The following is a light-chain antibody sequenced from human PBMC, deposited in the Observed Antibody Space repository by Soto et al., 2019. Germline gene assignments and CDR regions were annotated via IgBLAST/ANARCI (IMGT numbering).Light chain of an antibody. V-gene: IGKV3-15*01. CDR1: QSVSNN. CDR2: DAS. Sequence: ILMTQSPATLSVSPGERATLSCRASQSVSNNLAWYQQKPGQAPRLLIYDASTRATSIPASFSGSGSGTEFTLTISGLQSEDFAVYYCQQYNNWPPWTFGQGTKVEIK. J-gene: IGKJ1*01. CDR3: QQYNNWPPWT.